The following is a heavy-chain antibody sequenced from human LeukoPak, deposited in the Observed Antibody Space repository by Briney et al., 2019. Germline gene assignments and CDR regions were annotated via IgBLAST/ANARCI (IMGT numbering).Heavy chain of an antibody. D-gene: IGHD4-17*01. CDR3: ARGGAYGVIDY. CDR1: GGSISSTSSY. J-gene: IGHJ4*02. V-gene: IGHV4-31*03. CDR2: IYYSGSS. Sequence: SETLSLTCTVSGGSISSTSSYWGWIRQHPGKGLEWIGYIYYSGSSYYTPSLKSRVTISVDTSKNQFSLKLSSVTAADTAVYYCARGGAYGVIDYWGQGTLVTVSS.